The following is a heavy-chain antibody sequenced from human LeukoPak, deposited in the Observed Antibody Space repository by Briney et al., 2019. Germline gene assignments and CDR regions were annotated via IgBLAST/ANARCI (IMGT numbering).Heavy chain of an antibody. CDR3: AKNSPPSLWFGELFVDY. J-gene: IGHJ4*02. Sequence: GGSLRLSCAASGFTFSSYAMSWVRQAPGKGLEWVSAISGSGGSTYYADSVKGRSTISRDNSKNTLYLQMNSLRAEDTAVYYCAKNSPPSLWFGELFVDYWGQGTLVTVSS. CDR2: ISGSGGST. CDR1: GFTFSSYA. D-gene: IGHD3-10*01. V-gene: IGHV3-23*01.